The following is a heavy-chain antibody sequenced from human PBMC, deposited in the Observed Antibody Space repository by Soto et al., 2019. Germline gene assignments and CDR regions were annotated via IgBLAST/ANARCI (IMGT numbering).Heavy chain of an antibody. Sequence: PGGSLRLSCAASGFTFSSYSMNWVRQAPGKGLEWVSSISSSSSYIYYADSVKGRFTISRDNAKNSLYLQMNSLRAEDTAVYYCARDRIAVVSYNWFDPWGQGTLVTVSS. J-gene: IGHJ5*02. CDR2: ISSSSSYI. D-gene: IGHD6-19*01. V-gene: IGHV3-21*01. CDR3: ARDRIAVVSYNWFDP. CDR1: GFTFSSYS.